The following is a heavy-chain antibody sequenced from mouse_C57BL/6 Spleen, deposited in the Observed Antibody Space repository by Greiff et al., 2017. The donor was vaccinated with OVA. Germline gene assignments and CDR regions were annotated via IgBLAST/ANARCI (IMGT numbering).Heavy chain of an antibody. D-gene: IGHD2-4*01. CDR3: TTGDYDGGLDMDY. Sequence: EVQLQQSGAELVRPGASVKLSCTASGFNIKDDYMHWVKQRPEPGLEWIGWIDPENGDTEYASKFQGKATITADTSSNTAYLQLSSLTSEDTAVYYCTTGDYDGGLDMDYWGQGTSVTVSS. CDR1: GFNIKDDY. CDR2: IDPENGDT. J-gene: IGHJ4*01. V-gene: IGHV14-4*01.